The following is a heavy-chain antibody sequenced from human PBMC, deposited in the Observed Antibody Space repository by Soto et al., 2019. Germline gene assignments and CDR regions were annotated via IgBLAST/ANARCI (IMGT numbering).Heavy chain of an antibody. D-gene: IGHD3-22*01. V-gene: IGHV3-11*01. CDR3: ARDLGYYASDGYFDY. CDR1: GFTFSDYY. Sequence: GGSLRLSCAASGFTFSDYYMSWIRQAPGKGLEWVSYISSSGSIIYYADSVKGRFTISRDNAKNSLYLQLNSLRAEDTAVYYCARDLGYYASDGYFDYWGQGTVVTVSS. CDR2: ISSSGSII. J-gene: IGHJ4*02.